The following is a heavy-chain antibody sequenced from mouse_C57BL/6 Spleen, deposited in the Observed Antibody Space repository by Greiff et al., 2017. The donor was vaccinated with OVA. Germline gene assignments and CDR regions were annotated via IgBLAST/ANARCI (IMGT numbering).Heavy chain of an antibody. CDR2: IDPSDSDT. J-gene: IGHJ4*01. D-gene: IGHD2-2*01. CDR1: GYTFTSYW. Sequence: VQLQQPGAELVKPGASVKLSCKASGYTFTSYWMQWVKQRPGQGLEWIGEIDPSDSDTNYNQKFKGKATLTVDTSSSTAYMQLSSLTSEDSAVYYCARGGKGYPYAMDYWGQGTSVTVSS. CDR3: ARGGKGYPYAMDY. V-gene: IGHV1-50*01.